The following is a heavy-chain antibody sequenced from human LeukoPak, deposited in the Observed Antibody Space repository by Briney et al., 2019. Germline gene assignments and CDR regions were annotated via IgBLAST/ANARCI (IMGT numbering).Heavy chain of an antibody. Sequence: SETLSLTCAVYGGSFSGYYWSWIRQPPGKGLEWIGEINHSGSTNYNPSLKSRVTISVDTSKNQFSLKLSSVTAADTAVYYCARVTGLGELLPYYYGMDVWGKGTTVTVSS. CDR2: INHSGST. CDR3: ARVTGLGELLPYYYGMDV. V-gene: IGHV4-34*01. J-gene: IGHJ6*04. D-gene: IGHD3-10*01. CDR1: GGSFSGYY.